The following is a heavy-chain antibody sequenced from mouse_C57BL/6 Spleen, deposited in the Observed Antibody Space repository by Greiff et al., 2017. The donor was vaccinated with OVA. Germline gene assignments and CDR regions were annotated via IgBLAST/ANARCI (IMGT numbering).Heavy chain of an antibody. CDR2: IHPNSGST. V-gene: IGHV1-64*01. D-gene: IGHD1-1*01. Sequence: QVQLQQPGAELVKPGASVKLSCKASGYTFTSYWMHWVKQRPGQGLEWIGMIHPNSGSTNYNEKFKSKATLTVDKSSSTAYMQLSSLTSEDSAVYYCASSPTTVVANWYFDVWGTGTTVTVSS. CDR1: GYTFTSYW. J-gene: IGHJ1*03. CDR3: ASSPTTVVANWYFDV.